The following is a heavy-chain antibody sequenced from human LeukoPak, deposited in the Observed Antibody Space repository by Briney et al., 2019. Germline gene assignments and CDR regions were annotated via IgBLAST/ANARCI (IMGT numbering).Heavy chain of an antibody. CDR2: IYYSGST. J-gene: IGHJ4*02. V-gene: IGHV4-30-4*01. Sequence: SETLSLTCTVSGGSISSGDYYWSWIRQPPGKGLEWIGYIYYSGSTYYNPSLKSRVTISVDTSKNQFSLKLSSVTAADTAVYYCARLEIGGWPGPDYWGQGTLVTVSS. D-gene: IGHD6-19*01. CDR1: GGSISSGDYY. CDR3: ARLEIGGWPGPDY.